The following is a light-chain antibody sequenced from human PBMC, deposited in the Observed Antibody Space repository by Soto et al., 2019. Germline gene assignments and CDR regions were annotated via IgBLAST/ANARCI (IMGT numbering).Light chain of an antibody. V-gene: IGLV2-14*01. CDR3: SSYTTDSTLV. Sequence: QSVLTQPASVSGSPGQSIAISCIGSSSDVGAYNYVSWYQQHPGKAPKLMIYEVNNRPSGVSDRFFGSKSGNTASLTIFGLQAEDEADYYCSSYTTDSTLVFGAGTKVTVL. CDR2: EVN. J-gene: IGLJ2*01. CDR1: SSDVGAYNY.